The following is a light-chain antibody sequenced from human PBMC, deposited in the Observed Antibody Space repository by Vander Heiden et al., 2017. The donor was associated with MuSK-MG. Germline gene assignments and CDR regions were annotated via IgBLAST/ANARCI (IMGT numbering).Light chain of an antibody. V-gene: IGKV3-11*01. CDR3: QQPSNWSPLT. CDR1: QSVSSY. J-gene: IGKJ4*01. Sequence: EIVLTQSPATLSLSPGERATLSCRASQSVSSYLAWYQQKPGQAPRLLIYDASNRATGIPARFSGSGYGTDFTLTISSREPEDFAVYYCQQPSNWSPLTFGGGTKMEIK. CDR2: DAS.